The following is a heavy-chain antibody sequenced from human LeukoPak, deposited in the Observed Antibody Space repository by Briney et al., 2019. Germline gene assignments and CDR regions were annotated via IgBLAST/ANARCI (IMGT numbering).Heavy chain of an antibody. CDR1: GYTFTGYY. D-gene: IGHD2-15*01. V-gene: IGHV1-2*02. Sequence: GASVKVSCKASGYTFTGYYMHWVRQAPGQGLEWMGWINPNSGGTNYAQKFQGRVTMTRDTSISTAYMELSRLRSDDTAVYYCARDFGYCSGGSCYGRYYYYYMDVWGKGTTVTISS. CDR2: INPNSGGT. J-gene: IGHJ6*03. CDR3: ARDFGYCSGGSCYGRYYYYYMDV.